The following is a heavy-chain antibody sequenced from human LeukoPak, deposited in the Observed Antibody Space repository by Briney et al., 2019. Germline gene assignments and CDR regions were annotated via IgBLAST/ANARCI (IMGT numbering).Heavy chain of an antibody. CDR2: IVVCSGNT. CDR3: AAVQGGYSGYDGYYMAV. V-gene: IGHV1-58*02. Sequence: ASVKVSCKASGFTFTSSAMQWVRQARGQRLEWIGWIVVCSGNTNYAQKFQERVTITRDMSTSTAYMELRSLRSEDTAVYYCAAVQGGYSGYDGYYMAVWGKGTTVTVSS. D-gene: IGHD5-12*01. J-gene: IGHJ6*03. CDR1: GFTFTSSA.